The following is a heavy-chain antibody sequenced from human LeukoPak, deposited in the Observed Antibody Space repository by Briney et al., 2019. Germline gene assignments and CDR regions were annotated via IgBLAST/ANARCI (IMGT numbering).Heavy chain of an antibody. V-gene: IGHV5-10-1*01. CDR1: GYSFPSYW. Sequence: KSGESLKISCKGSGYSFPSYWITWVRQMPGKGLEWMATIDPSDSYTNYSPSFQGHVTISADKSVSTAYLQWSSLMASDTAMYYCARTYYDILTGYSLSDYWGQGTLVTVSS. J-gene: IGHJ4*02. CDR2: IDPSDSYT. D-gene: IGHD3-9*01. CDR3: ARTYYDILTGYSLSDY.